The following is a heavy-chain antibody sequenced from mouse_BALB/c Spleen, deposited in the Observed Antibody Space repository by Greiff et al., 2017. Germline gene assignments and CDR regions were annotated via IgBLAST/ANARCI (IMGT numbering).Heavy chain of an antibody. CDR1: GFTFSSFG. D-gene: IGHD1-1*01. Sequence: EVHLVESGGGLVQPGGSRKLSCAASGFTFSSFGMHWVRQAPEKGLEWVAYISSGSSTIYYADTVKGRFTISRDNAKNTLYLQMSSLKSEDTAMYYCTRGYYDEDYYAMDYWGQGTSVTVSS. J-gene: IGHJ4*01. V-gene: IGHV5-17*02. CDR2: ISSGSSTI. CDR3: TRGYYDEDYYAMDY.